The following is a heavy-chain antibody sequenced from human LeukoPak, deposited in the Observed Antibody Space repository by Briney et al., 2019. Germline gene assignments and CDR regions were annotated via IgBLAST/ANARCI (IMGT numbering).Heavy chain of an antibody. Sequence: GASVKVSCKASGYTFTGYYMHWVRQAPGQGLEWMGWINPNSGGTNYAQEFQGRVTMTRDTSISTAYMELSRLRSDDTAVYYCARVGLLDFWSGYKGFDPWGQGTLVTVSS. CDR1: GYTFTGYY. CDR2: INPNSGGT. V-gene: IGHV1-2*02. CDR3: ARVGLLDFWSGYKGFDP. D-gene: IGHD3-3*01. J-gene: IGHJ5*02.